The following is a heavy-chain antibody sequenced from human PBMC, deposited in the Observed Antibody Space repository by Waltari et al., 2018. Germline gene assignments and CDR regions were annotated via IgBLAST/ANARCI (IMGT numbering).Heavy chain of an antibody. D-gene: IGHD3-10*01. CDR3: ARGYYYGSGSYYTPPDY. V-gene: IGHV4-59*01. CDR1: GGSISSYS. J-gene: IGHJ4*02. CDR2: IYYSGST. Sequence: QVQLQESGPGLVKPSETLSLTCTVSGGSISSYSWSWIRHPPGKGLEWIGYIYYSGSTNYNPSLKSRVTISVDTSKNQFSLKLSSVTAADTAVYYCARGYYYGSGSYYTPPDYWGQGTLVTVSS.